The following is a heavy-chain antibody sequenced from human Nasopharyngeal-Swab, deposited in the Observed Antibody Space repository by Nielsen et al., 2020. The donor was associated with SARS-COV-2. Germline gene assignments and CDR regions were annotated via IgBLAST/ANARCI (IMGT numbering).Heavy chain of an antibody. V-gene: IGHV4-59*13. D-gene: IGHD3-22*01. J-gene: IGHJ4*02. CDR3: ARGRGYYDSSGYYFDY. CDR1: GGSISSYY. Sequence: SETLSLTCTVSGGSISSYYWSWIRQPPGKGLEWIGYIYYSGSTNYNPSLKNRVTISVDTSKNQFSLKLSSVTAADTAVYYCARGRGYYDSSGYYFDYWGQGTLVTVSS. CDR2: IYYSGST.